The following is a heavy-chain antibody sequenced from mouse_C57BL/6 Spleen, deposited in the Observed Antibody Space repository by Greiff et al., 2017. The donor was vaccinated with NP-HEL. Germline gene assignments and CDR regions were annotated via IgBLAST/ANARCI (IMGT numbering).Heavy chain of an antibody. CDR2: ISDGGSYT. D-gene: IGHD2-2*01. V-gene: IGHV5-4*01. CDR1: GFTFSSYA. J-gene: IGHJ3*01. Sequence: EVNAVESGGGLVKPGGSLKLSCAASGFTFSSYAMSWVRQTPEKRLEWVATISDGGSYTYYPDNVKGRFTISRDNAKNNLYLQMSHLKSEDTAMYYCARENGYWFAYWGQGTLVTVSA. CDR3: ARENGYWFAY.